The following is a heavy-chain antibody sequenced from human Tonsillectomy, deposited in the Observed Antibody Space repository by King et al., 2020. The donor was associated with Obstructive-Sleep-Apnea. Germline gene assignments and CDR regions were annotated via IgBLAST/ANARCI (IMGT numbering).Heavy chain of an antibody. CDR1: GFTFSSDG. CDR3: AKDPDTAMAPGGFDY. D-gene: IGHD5-18*01. Sequence: QLVQSGGGVVQPGRSLRLSCAASGFTFSSDGMHWVRQAPGKGLEWVAVISYDGSNKYYADSVKGRFTISRDNSKNTLFLQMNSLRAEDTAVYYCAKDPDTAMAPGGFDYWGQGTLVTVSS. J-gene: IGHJ4*02. CDR2: ISYDGSNK. V-gene: IGHV3-30*18.